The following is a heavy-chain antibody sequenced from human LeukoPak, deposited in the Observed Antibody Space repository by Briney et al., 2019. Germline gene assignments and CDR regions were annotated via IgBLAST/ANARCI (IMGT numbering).Heavy chain of an antibody. V-gene: IGHV4-31*03. CDR3: AAGVVVAATLLY. CDR2: IYYSGST. J-gene: IGHJ4*02. CDR1: GGSISSGGYY. D-gene: IGHD2-15*01. Sequence: PSETLSLTCTVSGGSISSGGYYWRWIRQHPGKGLEWIGYIYYSGSTYYNPSLKSRVTISVDTSKNQFSLKLSSVTAADTAVYYCAAGVVVAATLLYWGQGTLVTVSS.